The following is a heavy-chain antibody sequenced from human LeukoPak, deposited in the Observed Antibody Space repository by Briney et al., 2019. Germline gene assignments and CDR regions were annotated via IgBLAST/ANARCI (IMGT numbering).Heavy chain of an antibody. CDR1: GYTFTSYD. Sequence: ASVKVSCKASGYTFTSYDINWVRQATGQGLEWMGWMNPNSGNTGYAQKFQGRVTMIRNTSISTAYMELSSLRSEDTAVYYCAREALSMVRGVIPDRDYYYYMDVWGKGTTVTVSS. D-gene: IGHD3-10*01. CDR2: MNPNSGNT. J-gene: IGHJ6*03. CDR3: AREALSMVRGVIPDRDYYYYMDV. V-gene: IGHV1-8*01.